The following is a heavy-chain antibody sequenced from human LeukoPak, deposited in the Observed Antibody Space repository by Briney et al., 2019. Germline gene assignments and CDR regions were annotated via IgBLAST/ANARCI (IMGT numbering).Heavy chain of an antibody. CDR2: IKTDGSEK. CDR3: AKVGAYPGYYFDY. CDR1: GFTFSSYW. Sequence: PGGSLRLSCAASGFTFSSYWMSWVRQVPGKGLEWVANIKTDGSEKYYLDSVKGRFTISRDNAKNSLYLQMNSLRAEDTAVYYCAKVGAYPGYYFDYWGQGTLVTVSS. V-gene: IGHV3-7*01. D-gene: IGHD3-16*01. J-gene: IGHJ4*02.